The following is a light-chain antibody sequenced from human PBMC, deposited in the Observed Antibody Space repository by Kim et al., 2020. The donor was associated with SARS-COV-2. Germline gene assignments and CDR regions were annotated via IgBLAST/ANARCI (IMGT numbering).Light chain of an antibody. CDR2: GKN. V-gene: IGLV3-19*01. J-gene: IGLJ2*01. CDR1: SLRSYY. CDR3: NSRGSNDIVL. Sequence: SSELTQDPAVSVALGQTVRITCQGDSLRSYYATWYQQKPGQAPIVVIYGKNNRPSGIPDRFSGSSSGDTASLTITGTQAGDEADYYRNSRGSNDIVLFGG.